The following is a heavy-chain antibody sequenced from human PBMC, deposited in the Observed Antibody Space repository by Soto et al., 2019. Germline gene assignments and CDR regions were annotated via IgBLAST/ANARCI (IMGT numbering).Heavy chain of an antibody. J-gene: IGHJ6*02. CDR1: GYTFTSYA. CDR3: AKNGKLPYYYYAMDV. Sequence: ASVKVSCKASGYTFTSYAMHWVRQAPGQRLEWMGWINAGNGNTKYSQKYQGRITMTIDTSTTTAYMELGSLTSDDTAVYYCAKNGKLPYYYYAMDVWGQGTTVTVS. D-gene: IGHD1-26*01. CDR2: INAGNGNT. V-gene: IGHV1-3*01.